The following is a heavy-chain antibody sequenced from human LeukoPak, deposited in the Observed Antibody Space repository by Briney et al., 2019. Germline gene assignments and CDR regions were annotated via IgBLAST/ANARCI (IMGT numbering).Heavy chain of an antibody. CDR2: IKKDGSEK. CDR3: VGGPGY. J-gene: IGHJ4*02. D-gene: IGHD3-10*01. Sequence: PGGSLRLSCAASGFTFSSYWMSWVRQAPGKGLEWVANIKKDGSEKYYVDSVKGRFTISRDNAKTSLYLQMNSLRAVDTAVYYCVGGPGYWGQGTLVTVSS. V-gene: IGHV3-7*01. CDR1: GFTFSSYW.